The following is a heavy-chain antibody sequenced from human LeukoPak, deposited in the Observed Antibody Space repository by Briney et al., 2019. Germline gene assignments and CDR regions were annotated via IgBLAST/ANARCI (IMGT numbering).Heavy chain of an antibody. J-gene: IGHJ6*03. CDR1: GYTFTGYY. V-gene: IGHV1-2*02. CDR3: ARAGRDGYNLYYYYYMDV. Sequence: ASVKVSCKASGYTFTGYYMHWVRQAPGQGLEWMGWINPNSGGTNYAQKFQGRVTMTRDTSISTAYMELSRLRSDDTAVYYCARAGRDGYNLYYYYYMDVWGKGTTVTVSS. CDR2: INPNSGGT. D-gene: IGHD5-24*01.